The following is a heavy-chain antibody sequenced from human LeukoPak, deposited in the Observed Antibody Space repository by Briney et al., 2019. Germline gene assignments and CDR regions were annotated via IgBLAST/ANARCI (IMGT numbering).Heavy chain of an antibody. D-gene: IGHD3-22*01. CDR3: AKDPGLDAFDI. V-gene: IGHV3-23*01. CDR1: GFTFSSDA. J-gene: IGHJ3*02. Sequence: GGSLRLSCAASGFTFSSDAMSWVRQAPGKGLEWVSATRGGGSGTHYADSVKGRFTISRDSSNNTLSLQMNSLRAEDTAVYFCAKDPGLDAFDIWGQGTMVTVSS. CDR2: TRGGGSGT.